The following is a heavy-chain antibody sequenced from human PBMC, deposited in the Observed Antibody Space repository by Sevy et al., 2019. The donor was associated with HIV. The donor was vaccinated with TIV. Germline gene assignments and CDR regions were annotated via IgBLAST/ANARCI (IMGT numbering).Heavy chain of an antibody. CDR1: GFTFSSYA. J-gene: IGHJ4*02. CDR2: ISYDGSNK. D-gene: IGHD3-10*01. V-gene: IGHV3-30-3*01. CDR3: ARDRGSGKNVFFDY. Sequence: GGSLRLSCAASGFTFSSYAMHWVRQAPGKGLEWVALISYDGSNKYYADSVKGRFTISRDNSKNTLYLQMYSLRTEDTAVYYCARDRGSGKNVFFDYWGQGTLVTVSS.